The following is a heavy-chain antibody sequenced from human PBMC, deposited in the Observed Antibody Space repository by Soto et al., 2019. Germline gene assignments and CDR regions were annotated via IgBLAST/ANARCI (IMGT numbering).Heavy chain of an antibody. CDR1: GYTFTSYY. CDR2: INPSGGST. J-gene: IGHJ3*02. Sequence: QVQLVQSGAEVKKPGASVKVSCKASGYTFTSYYMHWVRQAPGQGLEWMGIINPSGGSTSYAQKFQGRVNMTRDTSTSTVYMELSSLRSEDTAVYYCARAGEADAFDIWGQGTMVTVSS. V-gene: IGHV1-46*03. CDR3: ARAGEADAFDI. D-gene: IGHD7-27*01.